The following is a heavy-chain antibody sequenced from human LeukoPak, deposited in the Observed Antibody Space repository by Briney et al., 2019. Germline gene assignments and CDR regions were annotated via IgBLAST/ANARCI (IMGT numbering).Heavy chain of an antibody. CDR3: ARYLYDSSSLDY. V-gene: IGHV3-33*01. D-gene: IGHD3-22*01. CDR1: GFRFSRYG. CDR2: IWYDGSNK. Sequence: GGSLRLSCAASGFRFSRYGMHWVRQAPGKGLEWVAVIWYDGSNKYYADSMEGRFTISRDDSKNSLYLQMNSLRAEDTAVYYCARYLYDSSSLDYWGKGTLVTVSS. J-gene: IGHJ4*02.